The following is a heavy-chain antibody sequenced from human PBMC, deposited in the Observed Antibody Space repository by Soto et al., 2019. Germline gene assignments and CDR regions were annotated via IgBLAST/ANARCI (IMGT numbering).Heavy chain of an antibody. CDR2: IFSSGST. CDR3: AREGSYSAYNFAHGIQLWSFDF. J-gene: IGHJ4*02. D-gene: IGHD5-12*01. CDR1: GGSINTFY. V-gene: IGHV4-4*07. Sequence: SETLSLTCTVSGGSINTFYWSWVRQPAGKGLECIGRIFSSGSTSFNPSLESRVAMSVDTSKNHFSLNLSSVTAADMAVYYCAREGSYSAYNFAHGIQLWSFDFWGQGALVTVSS.